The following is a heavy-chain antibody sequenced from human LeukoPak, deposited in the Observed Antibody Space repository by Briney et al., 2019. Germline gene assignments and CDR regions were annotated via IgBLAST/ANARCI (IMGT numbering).Heavy chain of an antibody. D-gene: IGHD1-26*01. CDR1: GFTFSDYY. CDR2: VKQDGSEK. V-gene: IGHV3-7*01. CDR3: ARDKVVGATPLDY. J-gene: IGHJ4*02. Sequence: GGSLRLSCAASGFTFSDYYMSWIRQAPGTGPEWVANVKQDGSEKDYVDSVKGRFTISRDNAKNSLYLQMDSLRAEDTAVYYCARDKVVGATPLDYWGQGTLVTVSS.